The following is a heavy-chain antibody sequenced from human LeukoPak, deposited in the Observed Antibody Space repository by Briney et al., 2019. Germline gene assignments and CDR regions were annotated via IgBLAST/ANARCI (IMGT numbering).Heavy chain of an antibody. CDR2: IIPILGIA. J-gene: IGHJ5*02. CDR3: ARDNPPEGNWFDP. CDR1: GYTFTSYT. D-gene: IGHD1-14*01. Sequence: GASVKISCKASGYTFTSYTMNWVRQAPRQGLEWMGRIIPILGIANYAQKFQGRVTITADKSTSTAYMELSSLRSEDTAVYYCARDNPPEGNWFDPWGQGTLVTVSS. V-gene: IGHV1-69*04.